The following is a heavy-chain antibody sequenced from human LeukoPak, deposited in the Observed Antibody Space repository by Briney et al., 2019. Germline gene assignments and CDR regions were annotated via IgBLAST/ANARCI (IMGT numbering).Heavy chain of an antibody. D-gene: IGHD4-17*01. J-gene: IGHJ4*02. V-gene: IGHV4-59*01. CDR3: GRGIYDYGDFFDY. CDR2: IDYSGST. CDR1: GGSISSYY. Sequence: SETLSLTCTVSGGSISSYYWSWIRQPPGKGLEWIGYIDYSGSTNYNPSLKSRVIISVDKSKNQFSLKLSSVTAADTAVYYFGRGIYDYGDFFDYWGQGTLVTVSS.